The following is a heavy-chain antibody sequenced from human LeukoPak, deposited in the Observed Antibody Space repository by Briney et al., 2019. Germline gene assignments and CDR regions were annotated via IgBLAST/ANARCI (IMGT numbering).Heavy chain of an antibody. CDR2: IYYSGST. J-gene: IGHJ4*02. V-gene: IGHV4-59*01. CDR1: GGSISSYY. Sequence: SETLSLTCTVSGGSISSYYWSWIRQPPGKGLEWIGYIYYSGSTNYNPSLKSRVTISVDTSKNQFSLKLSSVTAADTAVYYCAREGPSYGSGSHFDYWGQGTLVTVSS. D-gene: IGHD3-10*01. CDR3: AREGPSYGSGSHFDY.